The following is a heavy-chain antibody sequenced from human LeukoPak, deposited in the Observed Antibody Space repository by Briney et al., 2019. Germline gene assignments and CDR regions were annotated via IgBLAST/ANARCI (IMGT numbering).Heavy chain of an antibody. Sequence: SETLSLTCAVYGGSFSGYYWSWIRQPPGKGLEWIGEINHSGSTNYNPSLKSRVTISVDTSKNQFSLKLSSVTAADTAVYYCAASSGVTLGRFWGQGALVTVSS. V-gene: IGHV4-34*01. CDR1: GGSFSGYY. D-gene: IGHD3-16*01. CDR3: AASSGVTLGRF. CDR2: INHSGST. J-gene: IGHJ4*02.